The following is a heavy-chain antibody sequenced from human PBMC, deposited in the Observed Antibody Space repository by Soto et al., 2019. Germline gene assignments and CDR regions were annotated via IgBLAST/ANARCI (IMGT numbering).Heavy chain of an antibody. J-gene: IGHJ6*02. Sequence: SETLSLTCTVSGGSISSYYWSWIRQPAGKGLEWIGRIYTSGSTNYNPSLKSRVTMSVDASKNQFSLKLSSVTAADTAVYYCARDPGPAAPNYYYYYGMDVWGQGTTVTVSS. CDR3: ARDPGPAAPNYYYYYGMDV. CDR2: IYTSGST. D-gene: IGHD2-2*01. CDR1: GGSISSYY. V-gene: IGHV4-4*07.